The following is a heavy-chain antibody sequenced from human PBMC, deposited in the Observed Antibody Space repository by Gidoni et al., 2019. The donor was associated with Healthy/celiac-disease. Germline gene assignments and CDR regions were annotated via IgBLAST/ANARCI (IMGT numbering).Heavy chain of an antibody. CDR3: TRETGWYFDL. CDR2: IRSKAYGGTT. V-gene: IGHV3-49*03. J-gene: IGHJ2*01. Sequence: EVHPVESGGGLVQPGRSRSLSCTASGFTFGDYAMSWFRQAPGKWLEWDGFIRSKAYGGTTKNAESVKGRFTISRDDTKSIAYLQMNSLKTEDTAVYYCTRETGWYFDLWGRGTLVTVSS. CDR1: GFTFGDYA.